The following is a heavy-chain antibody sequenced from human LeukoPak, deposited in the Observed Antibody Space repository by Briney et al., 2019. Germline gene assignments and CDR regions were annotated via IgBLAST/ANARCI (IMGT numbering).Heavy chain of an antibody. J-gene: IGHJ4*02. Sequence: GGSLSLSCVASGFTFSSSWLHWVRQAPGKGLVWVSRMNNDVSTINYADSVKGRFTISRDNAKNTLYLQMNSLRAEDTGVYYCARAGSYRFDYWGQGTLVTVSS. V-gene: IGHV3-74*01. CDR2: MNNDVSTI. D-gene: IGHD1-26*01. CDR3: ARAGSYRFDY. CDR1: GFTFSSSW.